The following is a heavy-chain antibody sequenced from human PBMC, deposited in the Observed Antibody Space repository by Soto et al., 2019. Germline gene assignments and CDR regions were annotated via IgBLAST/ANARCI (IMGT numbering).Heavy chain of an antibody. D-gene: IGHD4-17*01. Sequence: QVQLQESGPGLVKPSQTLSLTCTVSGGSISSGGYYWSWIRQHPGKGLEWIGYIYYSGSTYYNPSLKSRVTHAVDTSTNQFSLKLSSVAAADTAVYYCAREPPLYGDCARAGWFDPWGQGTLVTVSS. CDR3: AREPPLYGDCARAGWFDP. CDR2: IYYSGST. J-gene: IGHJ5*02. V-gene: IGHV4-31*03. CDR1: GGSISSGGYY.